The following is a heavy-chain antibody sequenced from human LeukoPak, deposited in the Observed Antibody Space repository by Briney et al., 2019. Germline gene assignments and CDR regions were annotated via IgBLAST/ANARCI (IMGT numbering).Heavy chain of an antibody. V-gene: IGHV4-34*01. CDR2: INHSGST. D-gene: IGHD2-2*01. Sequence: SETLSLTCAVYGGSFSGYYWSWIRQPPGKGLEWIGEINHSGSTNYNPSLKSRVTISVDTSKNQFSLKLSSVTAADTAVYYCARGRVEGYCSSTSCSPHFDYWGQGTLVTVSS. J-gene: IGHJ4*02. CDR3: ARGRVEGYCSSTSCSPHFDY. CDR1: GGSFSGYY.